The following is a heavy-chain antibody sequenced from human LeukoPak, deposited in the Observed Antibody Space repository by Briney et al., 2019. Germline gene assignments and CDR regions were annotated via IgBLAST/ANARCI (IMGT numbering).Heavy chain of an antibody. Sequence: PSETLSLTCTVSGGSISSYYWSWIRQPPGKGLEWIGYIYYSGSTNYNPSLKSRVTISVDTSKNQFSLRLSSVTAADTAVYYCARGRVDAFDIWGQGTMVPVSS. V-gene: IGHV4-59*01. CDR1: GGSISSYY. CDR2: IYYSGST. J-gene: IGHJ3*02. CDR3: ARGRVDAFDI.